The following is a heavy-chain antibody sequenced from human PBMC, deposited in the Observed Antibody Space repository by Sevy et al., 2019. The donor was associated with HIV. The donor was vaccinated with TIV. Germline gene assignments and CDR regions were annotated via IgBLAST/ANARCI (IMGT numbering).Heavy chain of an antibody. CDR2: ISYDGSNK. V-gene: IGHV3-30*18. D-gene: IGHD5-18*01. CDR3: AKGVGGYSYGYKYYYYGMDV. Sequence: GGSLRPSCAASGFTFSSYGMHWVRQAPGKGLEWVAVISYDGSNKYYADSVKGRFTISRDNSKNTLYLQMNSLRAEDTAVYYCAKGVGGYSYGYKYYYYGMDVWGQGTTVTVSS. CDR1: GFTFSSYG. J-gene: IGHJ6*02.